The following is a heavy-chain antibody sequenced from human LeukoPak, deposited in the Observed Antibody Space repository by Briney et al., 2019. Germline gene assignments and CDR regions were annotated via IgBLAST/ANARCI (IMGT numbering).Heavy chain of an antibody. Sequence: SDTLSLTCAVSGSSNSSGYYWGWMRQPPGKGLEWVVSFDHSGSTYDNPSLKRRITISVDTSKNQFPLMLSSVTAADTAVYYCARGGGRRVYARGYYYYYMDVWGKGTTVTVSS. D-gene: IGHD2-8*01. J-gene: IGHJ6*03. CDR1: GSSNSSGYY. CDR3: ARGGGRRVYARGYYYYYMDV. V-gene: IGHV4-38-2*01. CDR2: FDHSGST.